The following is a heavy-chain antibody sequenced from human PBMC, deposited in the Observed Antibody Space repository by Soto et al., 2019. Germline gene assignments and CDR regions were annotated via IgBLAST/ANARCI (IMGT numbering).Heavy chain of an antibody. CDR3: ARALADGNS. CDR2: IKQDGSEK. Sequence: EVQLVESGGGLVQPGGSLRLSCAASGFTFSSYWMSWVRQAPGKGLEWVANIKQDGSEKYYVDAVKGRFTISRDNAKISLYLQMNSLRAVDAAVYYGARALADGNSCGHGTMVTVSS. J-gene: IGHJ3*02. CDR1: GFTFSSYW. D-gene: IGHD2-15*01. V-gene: IGHV3-7*04.